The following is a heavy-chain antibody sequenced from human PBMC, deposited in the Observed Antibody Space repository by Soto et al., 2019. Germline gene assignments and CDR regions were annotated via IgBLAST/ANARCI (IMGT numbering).Heavy chain of an antibody. V-gene: IGHV3-23*01. CDR2: FSGSGDNT. CDR3: AKDRYDILTGYPIQYGMDV. D-gene: IGHD3-9*01. CDR1: GFTFSSYA. J-gene: IGHJ6*02. Sequence: GGSLRLSCAASGFTFSSYAMSWVRQAPGKGLEWVSSFSGSGDNTDYADSVKGRFTISRGNSKNTLYMQMNSLRAEDTAVYYCAKDRYDILTGYPIQYGMDVWGQGTTVTVSS.